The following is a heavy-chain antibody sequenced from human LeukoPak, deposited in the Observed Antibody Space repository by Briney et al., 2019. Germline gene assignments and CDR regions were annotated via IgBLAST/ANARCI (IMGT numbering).Heavy chain of an antibody. CDR1: GYTFTSYG. CDR2: IRVYNGNT. CDR3: AREHYGSGSYLGDY. V-gene: IGHV1-18*01. Sequence: ASVKVSCKASGYTFTSYGISWVRQAPGQGLEWMGWIRVYNGNTNYAQELQGRVTMTTDTSTSTAYMELRSLRSDDTAVYYCAREHYGSGSYLGDYWGQGTLVTVSS. J-gene: IGHJ4*02. D-gene: IGHD3-10*01.